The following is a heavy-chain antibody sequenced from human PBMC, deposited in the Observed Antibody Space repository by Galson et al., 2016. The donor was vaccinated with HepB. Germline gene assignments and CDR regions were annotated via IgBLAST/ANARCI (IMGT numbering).Heavy chain of an antibody. J-gene: IGHJ4*02. V-gene: IGHV4-39*01. D-gene: IGHD2-15*01. CDR3: ASSGTYCSDGSCYPGPFGY. CDR2: IYHSGRT. Sequence: SETLSLTCTVSGGSITTSRYHWGWIRQPPGEALEWIGSIYHSGRTYNNPSLKSRVTISIDTSKNQFSLMMTSATASDSALYFCASSGTYCSDGSCYPGPFGYWGQGTLVTVSS. CDR1: GGSITTSRYH.